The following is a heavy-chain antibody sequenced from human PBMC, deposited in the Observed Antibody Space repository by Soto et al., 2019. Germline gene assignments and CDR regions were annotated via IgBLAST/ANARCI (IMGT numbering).Heavy chain of an antibody. CDR1: GGFYSIKT. V-gene: IGHV1-69*04. Sequence: QVQLVQSGAEVKKPGSSVKVSCKASGGFYSIKTISWVRQAPGQGLEWMGRIIPLVPIINNAQKFQGRVAISADKSTSTAYNELSSLTSDDTAIYFCARERRRDDSNTFDALDVWGQGTMVTVSS. D-gene: IGHD3-22*01. J-gene: IGHJ3*01. CDR2: IIPLVPII. CDR3: ARERRRDDSNTFDALDV.